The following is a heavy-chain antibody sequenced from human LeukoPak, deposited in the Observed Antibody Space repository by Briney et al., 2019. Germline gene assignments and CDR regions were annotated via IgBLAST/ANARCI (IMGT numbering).Heavy chain of an antibody. V-gene: IGHV1-46*01. D-gene: IGHD1-26*01. CDR2: INPSGGST. CDR1: GYTFTSYY. J-gene: IGHJ3*02. CDR3: ARDSPRNSGSAEEDAFDI. Sequence: GASVKVSCKASGYTFTSYYMHWVRQAPGQGLEWMGIINPSGGSTSYAQKFQGRVTMTRDTSTSTVYMELSSLRSEDTAVYYCARDSPRNSGSAEEDAFDIWGQGTMVTVSS.